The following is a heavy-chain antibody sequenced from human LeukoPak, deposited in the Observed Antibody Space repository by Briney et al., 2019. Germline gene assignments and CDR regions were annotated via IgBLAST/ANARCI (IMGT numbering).Heavy chain of an antibody. D-gene: IGHD2-2*01. CDR2: IIPILGIA. J-gene: IGHJ4*02. Sequence: GASVKVSCKASGGTFSSYAISWVRQAPGQGLEWMGRIIPILGIANYAQKFQGRVTITADKSTSTAYMELSSLRSDDTAIYYCARDLMYCDTMSCYDGDFDYWGQGTPVPVSS. CDR1: GGTFSSYA. V-gene: IGHV1-69*04. CDR3: ARDLMYCDTMSCYDGDFDY.